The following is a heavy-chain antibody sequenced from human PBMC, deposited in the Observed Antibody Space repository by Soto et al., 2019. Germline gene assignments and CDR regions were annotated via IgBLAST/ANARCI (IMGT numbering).Heavy chain of an antibody. Sequence: EVQLVESGGGLVQPGGSLRLSCAGSGFTFSDHYMDWVRQAPGKGLEWIARTRNKANSYTTEYAASVEGRFIISRDGSENSLYLQMDSLKTEDTAVYYCARAGGSGSYTFDYWGQGTLVSVSS. J-gene: IGHJ4*02. V-gene: IGHV3-72*01. CDR1: GFTFSDHY. CDR2: TRNKANSYTT. CDR3: ARAGGSGSYTFDY. D-gene: IGHD3-10*01.